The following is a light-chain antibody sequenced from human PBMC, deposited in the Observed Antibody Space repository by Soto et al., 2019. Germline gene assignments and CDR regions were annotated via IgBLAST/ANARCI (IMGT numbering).Light chain of an antibody. CDR1: QSVSSY. V-gene: IGKV3-11*01. Sequence: EIVLTQSPATLSLSVGERATLSCRASQSVSSYLAWYQQKPGQAPRLLIYDASNRATGIPARFSGSGSGTDFTLTISSLEPEHFVVDDYQRHSYWPPYTFGQGTKLEIK. J-gene: IGKJ2*01. CDR2: DAS. CDR3: QRHSYWPPYT.